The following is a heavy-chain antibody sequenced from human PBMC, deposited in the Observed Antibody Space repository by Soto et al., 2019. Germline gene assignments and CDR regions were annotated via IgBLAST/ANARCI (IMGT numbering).Heavy chain of an antibody. V-gene: IGHV1-2*02. Sequence: QVQLVQSGAEVKKPGASVKVSCKASGYTFTGYYMHWVRQAPGQGLEWMGWINPNSGGTNYAQKLQGRVTMTTDTSTSTAYMELRSLRSDDTAVYYCAREVVGGTRYYYYYYGMDVWGQGTTVTVSS. J-gene: IGHJ6*02. D-gene: IGHD1-7*01. CDR1: GYTFTGYY. CDR2: INPNSGGT. CDR3: AREVVGGTRYYYYYYGMDV.